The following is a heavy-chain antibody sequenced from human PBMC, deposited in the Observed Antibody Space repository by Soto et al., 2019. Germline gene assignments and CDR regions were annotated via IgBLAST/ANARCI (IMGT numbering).Heavy chain of an antibody. CDR1: GGSISTNY. CDR3: ASLHGARFDP. D-gene: IGHD4-17*01. V-gene: IGHV4-4*08. CDR2: ISSSGYT. J-gene: IGHJ5*02. Sequence: QVQLQESGPGLVKPSETLSLTCTVSGGSISTNYWSWIRQPPGKGLEWIGYISSSGYTNYNASLQSRITISIDTSKNQFSLKLTSVTAADTAVYYCASLHGARFDPWGQGTLVTVSS.